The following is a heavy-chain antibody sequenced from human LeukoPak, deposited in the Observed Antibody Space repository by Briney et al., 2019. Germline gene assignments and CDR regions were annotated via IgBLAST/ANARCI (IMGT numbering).Heavy chain of an antibody. CDR1: GGSISSSSYY. J-gene: IGHJ4*02. V-gene: IGHV4-39*07. CDR3: ARRPSALYCSGGSCYPQGYDY. D-gene: IGHD2-15*01. CDR2: IYYSGST. Sequence: SETLSLICTVSGGSISSSSYYWGWIRQPPGKGLEWIGSIYYSGSTYYNPSLKSRVTISVDTSKNQFSLKLSSVTAADTAVYYCARRPSALYCSGGSCYPQGYDYWGQGTLVTVSS.